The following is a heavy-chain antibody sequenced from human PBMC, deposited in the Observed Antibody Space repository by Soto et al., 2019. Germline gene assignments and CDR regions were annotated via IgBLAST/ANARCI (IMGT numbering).Heavy chain of an antibody. J-gene: IGHJ3*02. Sequence: SETLSLTCTVSGGSISSYYWSWIRQPPGKGLEWIGYIYYSGSTNYNPSLKSRVTISVDTSKNQFSLKLSSVTAADTAVYYCARKNKRGIGYCSGGSCQNAFDIWGQGTMVTVSS. D-gene: IGHD2-15*01. CDR2: IYYSGST. V-gene: IGHV4-59*01. CDR1: GGSISSYY. CDR3: ARKNKRGIGYCSGGSCQNAFDI.